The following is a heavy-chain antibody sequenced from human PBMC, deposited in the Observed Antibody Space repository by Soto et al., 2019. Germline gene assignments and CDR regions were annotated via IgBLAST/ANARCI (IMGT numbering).Heavy chain of an antibody. Sequence: QVQLQQWGAGLLKPSETLSLTCAVYGGSFSGYYWSWIRQPPGKGLEWIGEINHSGSTNYNPSLKSRVTISVDTSKNQFSLKLSSVTAADTAVYYCARVSPSIAAAADYWGQGTLVTVCS. J-gene: IGHJ4*02. CDR3: ARVSPSIAAAADY. CDR1: GGSFSGYY. D-gene: IGHD6-13*01. V-gene: IGHV4-34*01. CDR2: INHSGST.